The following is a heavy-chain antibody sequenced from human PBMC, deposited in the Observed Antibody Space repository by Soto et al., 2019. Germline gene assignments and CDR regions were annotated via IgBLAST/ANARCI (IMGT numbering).Heavy chain of an antibody. V-gene: IGHV4-59*01. CDR2: TYYSGST. Sequence: PSETLSLTCTVSGGSTSSYYWSWIRQPPGKGLEWIGYTYYSGSTNYNPSLKSRVTISVDTSKNQFSLKLSSVTAADTAVYYCARTYYDIWNWFDPWGQGTLVTVSS. D-gene: IGHD3-9*01. J-gene: IGHJ5*02. CDR3: ARTYYDIWNWFDP. CDR1: GGSTSSYY.